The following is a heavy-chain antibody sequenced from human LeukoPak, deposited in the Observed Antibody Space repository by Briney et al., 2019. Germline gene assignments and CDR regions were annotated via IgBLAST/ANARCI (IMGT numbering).Heavy chain of an antibody. J-gene: IGHJ4*02. CDR3: ARGSRYFDPFDY. CDR1: GGSISSYY. CDR2: IYTSGST. V-gene: IGHV4-4*07. D-gene: IGHD3-9*01. Sequence: PSETLSLTCTVSGGSISSYYWSCIRQSAGKGLEWIGRIYTSGSTNYNPSLKSRVTMSVDTSKNQFSLKLSSVTAADTAVYYCARGSRYFDPFDYWGQGTLVTVSS.